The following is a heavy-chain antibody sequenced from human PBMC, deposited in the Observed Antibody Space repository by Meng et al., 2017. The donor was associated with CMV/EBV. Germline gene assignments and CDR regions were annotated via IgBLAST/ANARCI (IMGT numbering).Heavy chain of an antibody. CDR2: IIPIFGTA. V-gene: IGHV1-69*01. D-gene: IGHD3-10*01. J-gene: IGHJ5*02. CDR3: ARRGSYYGSGSYYNWFDP. CDR1: GGTFSSYA. Sequence: GAAGKEPGSPSEAFCKAAGGTFSSYAISGVQQAPGQGIEWMGAIIPIFGTANYAQKFQGRVTITADESTSTAYMELSSLRSEDTAVYYCARRGSYYGSGSYYNWFDPWGQGTLVTVSS.